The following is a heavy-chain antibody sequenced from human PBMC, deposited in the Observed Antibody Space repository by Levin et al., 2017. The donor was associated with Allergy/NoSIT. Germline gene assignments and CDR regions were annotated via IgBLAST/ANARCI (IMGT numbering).Heavy chain of an antibody. CDR1: GFSLATRAVG. D-gene: IGHD3-3*01. Sequence: SGPTLVKPTQTLTVTCTCSGFSLATRAVGVGWIRQPPGKALEWLALIYWNDNKRYSPSLKSRVTITKDISKNQVLLTVTNVDPGDTATYYCAHIDIHEAHGVVITPFDYWGQGTLVTVSS. CDR3: AHIDIHEAHGVVITPFDY. V-gene: IGHV2-5*01. J-gene: IGHJ4*02. CDR2: IYWNDNK.